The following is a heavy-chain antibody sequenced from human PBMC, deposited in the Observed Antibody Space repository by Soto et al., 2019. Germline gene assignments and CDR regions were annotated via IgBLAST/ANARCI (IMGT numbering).Heavy chain of an antibody. D-gene: IGHD1-26*01. V-gene: IGHV1-2*04. CDR2: INPNSGGT. CDR3: ARWSDELLMSRIGWFDP. Sequence: ASVKVSCKASGYTFTGYYMHWVRQAPGQGLEWMGWINPNSGGTNYAQKFQGWVTMTRDTSISTAYMELSRLRSDDTAVYYCARWSDELLMSRIGWFDPWGQGTLVTVSS. CDR1: GYTFTGYY. J-gene: IGHJ5*02.